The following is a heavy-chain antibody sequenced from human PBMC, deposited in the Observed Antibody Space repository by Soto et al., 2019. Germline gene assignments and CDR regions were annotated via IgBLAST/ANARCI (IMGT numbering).Heavy chain of an antibody. J-gene: IGHJ4*02. CDR2: IIPIFGTA. Sequence: ASVKVSCKASGGTFSSYAISWVRQAPGQGLEWMGGIIPIFGTANYAQKFQGRVTITADESTSTAYMELSSLRSEDTAVYYCLGVKSRGLYTDYWGQGTLVTVSS. D-gene: IGHD3-10*01. CDR3: LGVKSRGLYTDY. CDR1: GGTFSSYA. V-gene: IGHV1-69*13.